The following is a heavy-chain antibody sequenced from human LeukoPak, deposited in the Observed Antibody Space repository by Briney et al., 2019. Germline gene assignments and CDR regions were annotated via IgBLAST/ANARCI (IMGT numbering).Heavy chain of an antibody. D-gene: IGHD6-19*01. CDR3: ARVKGSIAVAGSYDY. CDR1: GGTFSSYA. V-gene: IGHV1-69*06. CDR2: IIPIFGTA. J-gene: IGHJ4*02. Sequence: ASVKVPCKASGGTFSSYAISWVRQAPGQGLEWMGGIIPIFGTANYAQKFQGRVTITADKSTSTAYMELSSLRSEDTAVYYCARVKGSIAVAGSYDYWGQGTLVTVSS.